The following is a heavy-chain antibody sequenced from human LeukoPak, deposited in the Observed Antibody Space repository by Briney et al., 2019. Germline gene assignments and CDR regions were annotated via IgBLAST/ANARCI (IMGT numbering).Heavy chain of an antibody. CDR1: GGSISSGSYY. CDR2: IYTSGST. J-gene: IGHJ4*02. CDR3: AGSTVANWGY. Sequence: SETLSLTCTVSGGSISSGSYYWSWIRQPAGKGLKWIGRIYTSGSTNYNPSLKSRVTISVDTSKNQFSLKLSSVTAADTAVYYCAGSTVANWGYWGQGTLVTVSS. D-gene: IGHD4-23*01. V-gene: IGHV4-61*02.